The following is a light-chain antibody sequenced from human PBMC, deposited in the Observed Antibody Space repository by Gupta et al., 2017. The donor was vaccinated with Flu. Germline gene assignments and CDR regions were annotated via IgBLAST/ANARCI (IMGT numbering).Light chain of an antibody. J-gene: IGLJ1*01. CDR3: QVWDTGSDPPYV. V-gene: IGLV3-21*02. Sequence: SYVLTQPPSVSVAPGQTARIACGGDNIGSKSVHWYQQKPGQAPVLVVYYDDDRPSGIPERFSGSNSGNTATLTISRVGAGDEADYYCQVWDTGSDPPYVFGIGTKVIVL. CDR1: NIGSKS. CDR2: YDD.